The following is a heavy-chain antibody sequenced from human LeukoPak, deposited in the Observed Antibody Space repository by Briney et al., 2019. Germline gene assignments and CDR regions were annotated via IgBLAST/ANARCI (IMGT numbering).Heavy chain of an antibody. D-gene: IGHD6-19*01. V-gene: IGHV1-2*06. CDR1: GYTFTGYY. Sequence: ASVKVSCKASGYTFTGYYMHWVRQAPGQGLEWMGRINPNSGGTNYAQKFQGRVTMTRDTSISTAYMELGRLRSDDTAVYYCASEAGDSSGWYDLDYWGQGTLVTVSS. CDR2: INPNSGGT. CDR3: ASEAGDSSGWYDLDY. J-gene: IGHJ4*02.